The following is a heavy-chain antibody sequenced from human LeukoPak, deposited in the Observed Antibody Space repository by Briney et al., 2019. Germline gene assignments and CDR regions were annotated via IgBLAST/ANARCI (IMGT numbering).Heavy chain of an antibody. CDR3: ARDPTYGGNSGFDY. D-gene: IGHD4-23*01. CDR1: GGSISSYY. Sequence: SETLSLTCSVSGGSISSYYWSWIRQPAGKGLEWIGRSYSSGSSSYNPSLKSRVTMSVDTSKNQFSLNLTSVTAADTAVYYCARDPTYGGNSGFDYWGQGTLVTVSS. CDR2: SYSSGSS. J-gene: IGHJ4*02. V-gene: IGHV4-4*07.